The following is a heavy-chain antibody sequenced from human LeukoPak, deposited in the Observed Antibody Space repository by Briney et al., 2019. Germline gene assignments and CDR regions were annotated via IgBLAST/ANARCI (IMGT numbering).Heavy chain of an antibody. D-gene: IGHD4-17*01. V-gene: IGHV3-49*03. CDR2: IRTEGYGETT. CDR3: ATQYGDYPRTAFDM. J-gene: IGHJ3*02. CDR1: GFSFSDYA. Sequence: GRPLRLSCTGSGFSFSDYAMSWFRQAPGKGLEWVGFIRTEGYGETTEYAASVEGRFTISRDDSRSIAHLQMNSLKTEDTAVYYCATQYGDYPRTAFDMWGQGTMVTVSS.